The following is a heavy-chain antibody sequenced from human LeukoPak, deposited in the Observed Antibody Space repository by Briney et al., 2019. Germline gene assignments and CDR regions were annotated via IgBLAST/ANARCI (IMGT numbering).Heavy chain of an antibody. CDR3: ARRTPYYYDSSGYPLDAFDI. CDR1: GYTFTGYY. V-gene: IGHV1-2*02. CDR2: INPNSGGT. D-gene: IGHD3-22*01. Sequence: ASVKVSCKASGYTFTGYYMHWVRQAPGQGLEWMGWINPNSGGTNYAQKFQGRVTMTRDTSISTAYMELSRLRSDDTAVYYCARRTPYYYDSSGYPLDAFDIWGLGTMVTVSS. J-gene: IGHJ3*02.